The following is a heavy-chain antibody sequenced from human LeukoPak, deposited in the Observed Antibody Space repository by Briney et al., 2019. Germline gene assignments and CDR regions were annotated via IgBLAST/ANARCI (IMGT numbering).Heavy chain of an antibody. D-gene: IGHD1-26*01. CDR3: ARSSSGELPLDY. V-gene: IGHV1-2*02. CDR2: INPNSGGT. J-gene: IGHJ4*02. CDR1: GYTFTGYY. Sequence: ASVKVSCKASGYTFTGYYMHWVRQAPGQGLEWMGWINPNSGGTNYAQKCQGRVTMTRDTSISTAYMELSRLRSDDTAVYYCARSSSGELPLDYWGQGTLVTVSS.